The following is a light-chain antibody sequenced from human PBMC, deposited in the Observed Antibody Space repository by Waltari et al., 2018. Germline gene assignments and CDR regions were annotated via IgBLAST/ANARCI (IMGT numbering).Light chain of an antibody. CDR3: LQYYSTPRT. J-gene: IGKJ1*01. CDR2: WAP. Sequence: DIATTQSPDALAVSLGVPATVTCKPHQSVLYSSNNKSYLAWYQQKPGQPPKLLISWAPTRESGVPDRFSGSGSVTDFTLTISSLQAEDVAVYYWLQYYSTPRTFGQGTKVEIK. CDR1: QSVLYSSNNKSY. V-gene: IGKV4-1*01.